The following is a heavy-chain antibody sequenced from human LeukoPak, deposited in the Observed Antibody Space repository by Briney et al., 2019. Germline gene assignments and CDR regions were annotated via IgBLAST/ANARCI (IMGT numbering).Heavy chain of an antibody. J-gene: IGHJ4*02. CDR3: ARDRVAAASLFD. Sequence: GASVNVSCKASGYTFTGYYMHWVRQAPGQGLEWMGWINPNSGGTNYAQKFQGRVTITRDTSISTAYMELSRLRSDDTAVYYCARDRVAAASLFDWGQGTLVTVSS. V-gene: IGHV1-2*02. CDR1: GYTFTGYY. CDR2: INPNSGGT. D-gene: IGHD6-13*01.